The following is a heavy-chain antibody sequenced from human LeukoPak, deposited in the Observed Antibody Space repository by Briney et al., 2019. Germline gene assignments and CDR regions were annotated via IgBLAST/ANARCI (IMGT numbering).Heavy chain of an antibody. V-gene: IGHV3-48*01. J-gene: IGHJ4*02. CDR1: GLTFSSYS. D-gene: IGHD3-16*01. CDR2: ISSFSGTI. CDR3: ARVQGGVGY. Sequence: PGVSLSLSCSASGLTFSSYSMNWVRPAPGEGREWGSYISSFSGTINYADSVKGRFTSTRVKAPNSLYLQMHSLRGEDTAVYYCARVQGGVGYWGQGTLVSVSS.